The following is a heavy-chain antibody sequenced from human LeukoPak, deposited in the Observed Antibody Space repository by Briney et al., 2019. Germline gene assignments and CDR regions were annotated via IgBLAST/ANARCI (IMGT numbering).Heavy chain of an antibody. V-gene: IGHV4-38-2*02. CDR1: GYSISSGHY. D-gene: IGHD4-17*01. CDR3: ARAGTNLGDYDY. Sequence: SETLSLTCTVSGYSISSGHYWASIRQSPEKGLECIATMFHSGSTYYNPSLKSRVTTSVDTSKNEFSLNLSSVTAADTAVYYCARAGTNLGDYDYWGQGTLVTVSS. J-gene: IGHJ4*02. CDR2: MFHSGST.